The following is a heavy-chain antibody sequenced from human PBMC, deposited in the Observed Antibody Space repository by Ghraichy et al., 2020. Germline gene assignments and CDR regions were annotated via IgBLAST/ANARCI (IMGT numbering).Heavy chain of an antibody. CDR2: IYYSGNT. J-gene: IGHJ2*01. CDR3: ARGGFWYFDL. Sequence: SETLSLTCTVSGGSIGTAAYYWSWIRQHPGKGLEWIGYIYYSGNTYYNPSLKSRVTISIDTSNKQFSLKLTSVTAADTAVYYCARGGFWYFDLWGRGTLVTVSS. V-gene: IGHV4-31*03. CDR1: GGSIGTAAYY.